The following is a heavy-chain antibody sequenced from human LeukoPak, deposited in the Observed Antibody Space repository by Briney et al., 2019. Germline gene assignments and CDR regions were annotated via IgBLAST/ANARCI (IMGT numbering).Heavy chain of an antibody. D-gene: IGHD3-22*01. Sequence: AGGSLRLSCAASGFTFSSYAMHWVRQAPGKGLEWVAVISNDGSNKEYTDPVKGRFTISRDISENTLYLQMNSLRAEDTAVYYCAKSSPQRAMIVVVTYYYYGMDVWGQGTTVTVSS. J-gene: IGHJ6*02. CDR3: AKSSPQRAMIVVVTYYYYGMDV. CDR1: GFTFSSYA. V-gene: IGHV3-30*04. CDR2: ISNDGSNK.